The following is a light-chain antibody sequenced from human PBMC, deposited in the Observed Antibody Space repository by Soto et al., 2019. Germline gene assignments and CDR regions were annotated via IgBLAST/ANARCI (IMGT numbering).Light chain of an antibody. V-gene: IGKV1-39*01. CDR2: AAS. Sequence: DIQMTQSPSSLSASLGHRVTITCVASQSISSYLNLYQHKPGKAPKLLIYAASSLQSGVPSRFSGSGSGTDFTLTISSLQPEDFETYYCQQSYSTPRTFGQGTKVDIK. CDR1: QSISSY. J-gene: IGKJ1*01. CDR3: QQSYSTPRT.